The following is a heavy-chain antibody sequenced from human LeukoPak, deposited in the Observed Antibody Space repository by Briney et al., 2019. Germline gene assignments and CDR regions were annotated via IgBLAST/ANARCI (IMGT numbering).Heavy chain of an antibody. J-gene: IGHJ4*02. CDR2: IYTSGST. D-gene: IGHD6-19*01. CDR3: ARGGSSGWGSNPFIDY. CDR1: GGSISSYY. Sequence: NPSETLSLTCTVSGGSISSYYWSWIRQPAGKGLEWIGRIYTSGSTNYNTSLKSRVTMSVDTSKNQFSLKLSSVTAADTAVYYCARGGSSGWGSNPFIDYWGQGTLVTVSS. V-gene: IGHV4-4*07.